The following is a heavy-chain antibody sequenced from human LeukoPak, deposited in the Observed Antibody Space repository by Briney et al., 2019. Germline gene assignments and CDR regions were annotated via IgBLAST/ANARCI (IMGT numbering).Heavy chain of an antibody. CDR3: ARVIVATILDAFDI. V-gene: IGHV3-11*06. CDR1: GFTFSDYY. CDR2: ISSSSSYI. Sequence: GGSLRLSCAASGFTFSDYYMSWIRQAPGKGLEWVSSISSSSSYIYYADSVKGRFTISRDNAKNSLYLQLNSLRAEDTAVYYCARVIVATILDAFDIWGQGTMVTVSS. J-gene: IGHJ3*02. D-gene: IGHD5-12*01.